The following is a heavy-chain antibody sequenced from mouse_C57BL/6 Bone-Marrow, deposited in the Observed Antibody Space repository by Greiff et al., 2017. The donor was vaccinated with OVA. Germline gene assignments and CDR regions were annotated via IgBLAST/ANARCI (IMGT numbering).Heavy chain of an antibody. Sequence: VQLQQSGPVLVKPGASVKMSCKASGYTFTDYYMNWVKQSHGKSLEWIGVINPYNGGTSYNQQFKGKATLTVDKSSSTAYMELNSLTSEDSAVYYCARLGRYYFDYWGQGTTLTVSS. J-gene: IGHJ2*01. D-gene: IGHD4-1*01. CDR3: ARLGRYYFDY. CDR2: INPYNGGT. V-gene: IGHV1-19*01. CDR1: GYTFTDYY.